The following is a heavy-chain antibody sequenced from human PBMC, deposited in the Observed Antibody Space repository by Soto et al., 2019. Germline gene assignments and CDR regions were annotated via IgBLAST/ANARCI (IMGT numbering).Heavy chain of an antibody. J-gene: IGHJ6*02. Sequence: EVRLVESGGTLVQPGGSLRLSCAASGFDASVNYMTWVRQTPVKGLEWVSAINAAGNTFYADSVRGRFTISRDDSKNPVYLEMNSLRVDDTAMYYCVRENYYYGMAVWGQGTAVTVSS. CDR1: GFDASVNY. V-gene: IGHV3-66*01. CDR3: VRENYYYGMAV. CDR2: INAAGNT.